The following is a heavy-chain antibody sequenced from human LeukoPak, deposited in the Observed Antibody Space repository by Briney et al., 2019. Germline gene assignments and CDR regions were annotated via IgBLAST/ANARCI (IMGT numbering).Heavy chain of an antibody. V-gene: IGHV3-48*01. J-gene: IGHJ1*01. Sequence: GGSLRLSCAASGFTFSSYSRNWVRQAPGKGLEWVSYISSSSSTIYYADSVKGRFTISRDNAKNSLYLQMNSLRAEDTAVYYCARVKTPINYDSSFQHWGQGTLVTVSS. CDR1: GFTFSSYS. D-gene: IGHD3-3*01. CDR3: ARVKTPINYDSSFQH. CDR2: ISSSSSTI.